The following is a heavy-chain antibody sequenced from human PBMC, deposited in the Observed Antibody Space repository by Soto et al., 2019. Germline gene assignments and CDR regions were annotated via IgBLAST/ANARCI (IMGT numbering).Heavy chain of an antibody. CDR3: GRAIGQCDYFDY. J-gene: IGHJ4*02. CDR2: IYHSGST. V-gene: IGHV4-30-2*01. CDR1: GGSISSGGDS. Sequence: SDTLSLTSAVSGGSISSGGDSWRWIRQPPGKGLEWIGYIYHSGSTYYNPSLKSRVTISVDRSKNQLSLKLSSVNAADTAVYYCGRAIGQCDYFDYWGQGTLVTVSS.